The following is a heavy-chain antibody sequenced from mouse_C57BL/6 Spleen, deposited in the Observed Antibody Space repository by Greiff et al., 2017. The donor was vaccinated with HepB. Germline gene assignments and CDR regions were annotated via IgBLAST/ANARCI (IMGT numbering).Heavy chain of an antibody. CDR3: ARWGHYYGSSFAY. Sequence: QVQLQQPGAELVRPGSSVKLSCKASGYTFTSYWMHWVKQRPIQGLEWIGNIDPSDSETHYNQKFKDKATLTVDKSSSTAYMQLSSLTSEDSAVYYCARWGHYYGSSFAYWGQGTLVTVSA. V-gene: IGHV1-52*01. CDR1: GYTFTSYW. J-gene: IGHJ3*01. D-gene: IGHD1-1*01. CDR2: IDPSDSET.